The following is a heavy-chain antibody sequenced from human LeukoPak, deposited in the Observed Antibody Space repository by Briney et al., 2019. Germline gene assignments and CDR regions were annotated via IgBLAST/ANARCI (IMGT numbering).Heavy chain of an antibody. CDR2: IIPIFGTA. V-gene: IGHV1-69*13. J-gene: IGHJ4*02. Sequence: ASVKVSCKTSGFSFTSYGISWVRQAPGQGLEWMGGIIPIFGTANYAQKFQGRVTITADESTSTAYMELSSLRSEDTAVYYCARVSFGDSSGYYYDYWGQGTLVTVSS. CDR1: GFSFTSYG. CDR3: ARVSFGDSSGYYYDY. D-gene: IGHD3-22*01.